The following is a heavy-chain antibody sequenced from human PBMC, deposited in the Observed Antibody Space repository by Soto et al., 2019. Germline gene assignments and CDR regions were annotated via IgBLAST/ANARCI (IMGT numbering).Heavy chain of an antibody. Sequence: QVHLVQSGAEVKKPGASVKVSCKASGYTFTTFGIGWVRLAPGQGLEWMGWISSYNGNTNYAQKFQGRVTMTTDRSTSTAYMELRSLRSDDTAVYYCARSSRSYYPNRVDYWGQGTLVTVSS. CDR3: ARSSRSYYPNRVDY. V-gene: IGHV1-18*04. CDR1: GYTFTTFG. CDR2: ISSYNGNT. J-gene: IGHJ4*02. D-gene: IGHD3-10*01.